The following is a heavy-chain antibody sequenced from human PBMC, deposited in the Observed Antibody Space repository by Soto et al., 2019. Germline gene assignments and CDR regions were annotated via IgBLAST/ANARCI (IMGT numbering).Heavy chain of an antibody. D-gene: IGHD4-17*01. Sequence: QVQLVQSGAEVKKPGSSVKVSCKASGGTFSSYAISWVRQAPGQGLEWMGGIIPIFGTANYAQKFQGRVTITADESTSTAYMGLSSLRSEDTAVYYCAREADYGGNSGMDVWGQGTTVTVSS. V-gene: IGHV1-69*12. CDR1: GGTFSSYA. J-gene: IGHJ6*02. CDR3: AREADYGGNSGMDV. CDR2: IIPIFGTA.